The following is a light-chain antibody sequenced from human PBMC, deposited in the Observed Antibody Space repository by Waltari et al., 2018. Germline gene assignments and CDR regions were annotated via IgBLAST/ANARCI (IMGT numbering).Light chain of an antibody. CDR2: GAS. Sequence: EILLTQSPGSLSLSPGERATLSCRANHSVTRALACYQQKPGQAPRLLSYGASNRATVIPDRFSGSGAGTDFSLTISRLEPEDFAVYYCQHYVRLPATFGQGTKVEIK. CDR3: QHYVRLPAT. CDR1: HSVTRA. J-gene: IGKJ1*01. V-gene: IGKV3-20*01.